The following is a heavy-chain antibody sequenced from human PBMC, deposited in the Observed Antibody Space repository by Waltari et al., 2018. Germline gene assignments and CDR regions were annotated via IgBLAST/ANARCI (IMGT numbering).Heavy chain of an antibody. Sequence: QVQLVQSGAEVKKPGASVKVSCKASGYTFTGYYMHWVRQAPGQGLEWMGRINPNSGSTNYAQKFQGRVTMTRDTSISTAYMELSRLRSDDTAVYYCARAASRSYDDAFDIWGQGTMVTVSS. CDR3: ARAASRSYDDAFDI. D-gene: IGHD1-26*01. CDR1: GYTFTGYY. V-gene: IGHV1-2*06. CDR2: INPNSGST. J-gene: IGHJ3*02.